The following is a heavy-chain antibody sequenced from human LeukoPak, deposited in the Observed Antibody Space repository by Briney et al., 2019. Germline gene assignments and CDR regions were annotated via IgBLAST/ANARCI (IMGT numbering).Heavy chain of an antibody. CDR2: IYYSGST. CDR1: GGSISSSSYY. J-gene: IGHJ3*02. CDR3: AKALMYYYDSSGFTLGAFDI. D-gene: IGHD3-22*01. V-gene: IGHV4-39*07. Sequence: SETLSLTCTVSGGSISSSSYYWGWIRQPPGKGLEWIGSIYYSGSTYYNPSLKSRVTISVDTSKNQFSLKLSSVTAADTAVYYCAKALMYYYDSSGFTLGAFDIWGQGTMVTVSS.